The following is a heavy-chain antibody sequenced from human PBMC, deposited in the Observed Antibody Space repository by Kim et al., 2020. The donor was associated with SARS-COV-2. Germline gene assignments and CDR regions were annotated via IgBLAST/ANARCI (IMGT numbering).Heavy chain of an antibody. CDR3: VANHFYMSAWTDRFDF. CDR2: INDIGSRT. D-gene: IGHD3-3*02. V-gene: IGHV3-23*01. CDR1: GVTLNSYA. Sequence: GGSLRLSCVGSGVTLNSYAMSWVRQAPGKGLEWVSLINDIGSRTYYPDSVKGRFTVSRDNSKNTLYLQMNSLRAEDTAMYFCVANHFYMSAWTDRFDFWGQGTKVTVSS. J-gene: IGHJ3*01.